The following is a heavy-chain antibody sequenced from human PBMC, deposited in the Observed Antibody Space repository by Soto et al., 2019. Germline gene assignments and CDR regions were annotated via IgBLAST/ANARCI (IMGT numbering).Heavy chain of an antibody. CDR2: INHSGST. CDR1: GGSFSGYY. V-gene: IGHV4-34*01. CDR3: ARDPPGSRSHRLAY. J-gene: IGHJ4*02. Sequence: SETLSLTCAVYGGSFSGYYWSWIRQPPGKGLEWIGEINHSGSTNYNPSLKSRVTISVDTSKNQFSLKLSSVTAADTAVYYCARDPPGSRSHRLAYWAQGTLVTVSS. D-gene: IGHD6-13*01.